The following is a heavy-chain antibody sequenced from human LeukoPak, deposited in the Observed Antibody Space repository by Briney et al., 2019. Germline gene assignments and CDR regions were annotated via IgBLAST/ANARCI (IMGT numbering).Heavy chain of an antibody. V-gene: IGHV1-2*02. CDR1: GYTFTGYY. CDR2: INPNSGGT. CDR3: ARACSGGSCYFGAYDAFDT. J-gene: IGHJ3*02. Sequence: ASVKVSCKASGYTFTGYYMHWVRQAPGQGLEWMGWINPNSGGTNYAQRFQGRVTMTRDTSISTAYMELSRLRSDDTAVYCCARACSGGSCYFGAYDAFDTWGQGTMVTVSS. D-gene: IGHD2-15*01.